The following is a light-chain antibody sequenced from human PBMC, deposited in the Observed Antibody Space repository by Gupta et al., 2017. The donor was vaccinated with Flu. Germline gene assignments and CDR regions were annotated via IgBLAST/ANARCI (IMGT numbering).Light chain of an antibody. J-gene: IGLJ3*02. V-gene: IGLV3-21*02. CDR2: EDT. CDR3: ALSDNTPSQGV. Sequence: GQTASITCEADTLVMTSVHWYMQKPGQAPVFVVCEDTDRPSGIPERFSGSNSDKPATLNISRVEAGDEADYYCALSDNTPSQGVFGGGTQLTVL. CDR1: TLVMTS.